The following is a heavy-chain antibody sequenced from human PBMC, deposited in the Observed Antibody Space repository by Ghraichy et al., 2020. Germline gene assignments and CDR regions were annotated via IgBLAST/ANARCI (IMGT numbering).Heavy chain of an antibody. V-gene: IGHV4-61*01. CDR1: GGSVSSGSYY. CDR2: IYYSGST. Sequence: SETLSLTCTVSGGSVSSGSYYWSWIRQPPGKGLEWIGYIYYSGSTNYNPSLKSRVTISVDTSKNQFSLKLSSVTAADTAVYYCARDHGSYDGSGYSFYFDNWGQGTLVTVSS. CDR3: ARDHGSYDGSGYSFYFDN. J-gene: IGHJ4*02. D-gene: IGHD3-22*01.